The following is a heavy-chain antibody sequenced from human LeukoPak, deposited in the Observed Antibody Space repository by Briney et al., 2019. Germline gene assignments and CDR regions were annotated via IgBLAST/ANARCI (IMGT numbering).Heavy chain of an antibody. D-gene: IGHD3-22*01. CDR2: IIPIFGTA. V-gene: IGHV1-69*05. CDR3: XRXYLLYDSSGYYLGLSAFDI. Sequence: SVKVSCKASGGTFSSYAISWVRQAPGQGLEWMGGIIPIFGTANYAQKFQGRVTITTDESTSTAYMELSSLRSEDTALYYCXRXYLLYDSSGYYLGLSAFDIWGQGTMVTVSS. J-gene: IGHJ3*02. CDR1: GGTFSSYA.